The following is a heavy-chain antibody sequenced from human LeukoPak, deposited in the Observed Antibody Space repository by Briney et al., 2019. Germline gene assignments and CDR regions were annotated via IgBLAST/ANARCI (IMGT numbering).Heavy chain of an antibody. CDR2: ISYDGSNK. Sequence: GGSLRLSCAASGFTFSSYGMHWVRQAPGKGLEWVAVISYDGSNKYYADSVKGRFTISRDNSKNTLYLQMNSLRAEDTAVYYCARVSVGSGYYDYWGQGTLVTVSS. J-gene: IGHJ4*02. D-gene: IGHD3-3*01. V-gene: IGHV3-30*03. CDR3: ARVSVGSGYYDY. CDR1: GFTFSSYG.